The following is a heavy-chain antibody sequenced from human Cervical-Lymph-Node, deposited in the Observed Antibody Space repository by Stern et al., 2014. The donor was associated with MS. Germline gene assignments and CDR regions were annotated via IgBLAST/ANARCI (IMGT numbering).Heavy chain of an antibody. V-gene: IGHV1-2*02. CDR1: GYSFTGYF. Sequence: VQLEESGAEVKKPGASVKVSCKASGYSFTGYFMHWVRQAPGQGLEWMGWINPNSGATDLAQKFQGRVTMTRDTSISTAYMELNSLRSDDTAVYYCATATAVQARFWFDPWGQGTLVIVSP. J-gene: IGHJ5*02. D-gene: IGHD6-13*01. CDR2: INPNSGAT. CDR3: ATATAVQARFWFDP.